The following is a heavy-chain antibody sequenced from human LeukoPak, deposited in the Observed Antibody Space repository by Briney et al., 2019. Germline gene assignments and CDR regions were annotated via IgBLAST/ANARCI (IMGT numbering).Heavy chain of an antibody. J-gene: IGHJ4*02. CDR3: AKGGYYDSSGYYSFDY. CDR1: GFTFYGYA. CDR2: ISWNSGSI. D-gene: IGHD3-22*01. V-gene: IGHV3-9*01. Sequence: GGALRLSCAAPGFTFYGYAMHLVRQAPGEGLEWGSGISWNSGSIGYADSVKGRFTISRDNAKNPLYLQMNSLRAEDTALYYCAKGGYYDSSGYYSFDYWGQGTLVTVSS.